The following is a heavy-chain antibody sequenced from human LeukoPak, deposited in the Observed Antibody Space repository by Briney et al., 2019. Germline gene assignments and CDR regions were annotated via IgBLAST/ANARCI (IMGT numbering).Heavy chain of an antibody. CDR2: WHDGSHK. V-gene: IGHV3-33*01. CDR1: GFSFDTYA. J-gene: IGHJ4*02. CDR3: AREIFGSGSYPDF. Sequence: GRSLRLSCAASGFSFDTYAMHWVRQAPGQGLEWVALWHDGSHKFYSNSVRGQFAISRDNPKNTVYLQMNNLRPDDTAVYYCAREIFGSGSYPDFWGQGTLVTVSS. D-gene: IGHD3-10*01.